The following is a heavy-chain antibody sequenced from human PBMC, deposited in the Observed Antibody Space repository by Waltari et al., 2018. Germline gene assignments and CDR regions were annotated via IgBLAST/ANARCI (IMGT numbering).Heavy chain of an antibody. CDR3: ARTFPRSLVFDP. J-gene: IGHJ5*02. CDR1: GYSISSGYY. Sequence: QVQLQESGPGLVKPSETLSLTCAVSGYSISSGYYWGWIRQPPGKGLEWIGYIYYSGSTYYNPSLKSRVTISVDTSKNQFSLKLSSVTAADTAVYYCARTFPRSLVFDPWGQGTLVTVSS. CDR2: IYYSGST. D-gene: IGHD2-2*01. V-gene: IGHV4-38-2*01.